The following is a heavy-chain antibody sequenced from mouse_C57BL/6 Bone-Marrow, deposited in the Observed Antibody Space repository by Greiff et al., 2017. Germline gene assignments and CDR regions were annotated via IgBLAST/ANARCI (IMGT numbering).Heavy chain of an antibody. CDR2: IDPENGDT. V-gene: IGHV14-4*01. D-gene: IGHD2-4*01. CDR1: GFNIKDDY. Sequence: VQLKESGAELVRPGASVKLSCTASGFNIKDDYMHWVKQRPEQGLEWIGWIDPENGDTEYASKFQGKATITADTSSNTAYLQLSSLTSEDTAVYYCARGDYDLFAYWGQGTLVTVSA. CDR3: ARGDYDLFAY. J-gene: IGHJ3*01.